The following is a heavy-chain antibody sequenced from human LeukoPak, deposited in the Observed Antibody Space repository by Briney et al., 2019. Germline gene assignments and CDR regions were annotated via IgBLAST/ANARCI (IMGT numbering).Heavy chain of an antibody. CDR1: GGSISSYY. V-gene: IGHV4-39*01. Sequence: SGTLSLTCTVSGGSISSYYWGWIRQPPGKGLEWIGSIYHSGSTYYNASLKSRVTISVDTSKNQFSLKLSSVTAADTAVYFCARRAYSAAYWKHFDYWGQGTLVTVSS. CDR3: ARRAYSAAYWKHFDY. CDR2: IYHSGST. J-gene: IGHJ4*02. D-gene: IGHD1-1*01.